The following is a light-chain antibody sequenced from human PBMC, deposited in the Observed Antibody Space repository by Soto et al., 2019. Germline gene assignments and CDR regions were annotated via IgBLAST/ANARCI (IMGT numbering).Light chain of an antibody. J-gene: IGKJ1*01. CDR2: AAS. Sequence: DIQMTQSPSSLSASVGDRVTITCRASQSISSYLNWYQQKPGKAPKLLIYAASSLQSGVPSRFSGSGSGTDLTLTISSLQPEDFATYYCQQSYSTFPWTFGQGTKVEIK. CDR1: QSISSY. CDR3: QQSYSTFPWT. V-gene: IGKV1-39*01.